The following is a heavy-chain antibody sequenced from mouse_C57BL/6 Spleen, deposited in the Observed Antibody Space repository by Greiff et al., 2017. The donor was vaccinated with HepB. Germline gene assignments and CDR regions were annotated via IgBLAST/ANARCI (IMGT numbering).Heavy chain of an antibody. CDR3: ARSYDRDAMDY. Sequence: VQLKQSGPELVKPGASVKISCKASGYSFTGYYMNWVKQSPEKSLEWIGEINPSTGGTTYNQKFKAKATLTVDKSSSTAYMQLKSLTSEDSAVYYCARSYDRDAMDYWGQGTSVTVSS. CDR1: GYSFTGYY. J-gene: IGHJ4*01. CDR2: INPSTGGT. D-gene: IGHD2-12*01. V-gene: IGHV1-42*01.